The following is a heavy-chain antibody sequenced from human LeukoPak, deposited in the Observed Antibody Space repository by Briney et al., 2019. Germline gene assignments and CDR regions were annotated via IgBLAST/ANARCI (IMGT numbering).Heavy chain of an antibody. V-gene: IGHV3-9*01. CDR1: GFTFDDYA. Sequence: GGSLRLSCAASGFTFDDYAMHWVRQAPGKGLEWVSGISWNSGSIGYADSVKGRFTISRDNAKNSLYLQMNSLRAEDTALYYCAKDNEGGQVTSAWTFDIWGQGTMVTVSS. D-gene: IGHD4-11*01. J-gene: IGHJ3*02. CDR2: ISWNSGSI. CDR3: AKDNEGGQVTSAWTFDI.